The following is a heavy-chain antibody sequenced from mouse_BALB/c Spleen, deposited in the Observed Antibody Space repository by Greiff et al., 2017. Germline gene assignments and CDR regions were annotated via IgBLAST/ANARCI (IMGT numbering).Heavy chain of an antibody. CDR1: GFSLTSYG. CDR3: ASTYGNYVGYYYAMDY. CDR2: IWAGGST. Sequence: VQLVESGPGLVAPSQSLSITCTVSGFSLTSYGVHWVRQPPGKGLEWLGVIWAGGSTNYNSALMSRLSISKDNSKSQVFLKMNSLQTDDTAMYYCASTYGNYVGYYYAMDYWGQGTSVTVSS. V-gene: IGHV2-9*02. D-gene: IGHD2-1*01. J-gene: IGHJ4*01.